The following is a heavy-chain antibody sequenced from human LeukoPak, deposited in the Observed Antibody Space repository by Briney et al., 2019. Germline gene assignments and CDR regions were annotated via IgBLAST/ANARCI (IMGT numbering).Heavy chain of an antibody. CDR3: ARDITSVIPAGYFDY. V-gene: IGHV4-39*02. CDR1: GGSIGSGRYY. CDR2: IYNTWST. J-gene: IGHJ4*02. D-gene: IGHD2-2*01. Sequence: PSETLSLTCSVSGGSIGSGRYYWAWIRQPPGKGLEWIGSIYNTWSTSYNPSLKSRVTMSVDTSKNQFSLRLSSVTAADTAVYSCARDITSVIPAGYFDYWGQGTLVTASS.